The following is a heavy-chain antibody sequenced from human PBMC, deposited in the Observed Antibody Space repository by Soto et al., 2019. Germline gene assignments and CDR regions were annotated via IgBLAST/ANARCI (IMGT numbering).Heavy chain of an antibody. V-gene: IGHV4-4*02. CDR1: GGSISSSNW. Sequence: SETLSLSCAVSGGSISSSNWWSWVRQPPGKGLEWIGEIYHSGSTNYNPSLKSRVTISVDKSKTQFSLKLSSVTAADTAVYYCARGQADDNSRFDPWGQGTLVTVSS. CDR2: IYHSGST. D-gene: IGHD3-9*01. J-gene: IGHJ5*02. CDR3: ARGQADDNSRFDP.